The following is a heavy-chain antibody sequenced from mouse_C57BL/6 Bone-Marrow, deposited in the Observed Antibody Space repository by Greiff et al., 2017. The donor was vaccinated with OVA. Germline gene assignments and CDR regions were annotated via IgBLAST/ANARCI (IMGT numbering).Heavy chain of an antibody. J-gene: IGHJ1*03. V-gene: IGHV5-6*01. CDR3: ASLWFHGYFDV. CDR1: GFTFSSYG. Sequence: EVQVVESGGDLVKPGGSLKLSCAASGFTFSSYGMSWVRQTPDKRLEWVATISSGGSCTYYPDSVKGRFTISRDNAKNTLYLQMSSLKSEDTAMYYCASLWFHGYFDVWGTGTTVTVSS. CDR2: ISSGGSCT. D-gene: IGHD2-2*01.